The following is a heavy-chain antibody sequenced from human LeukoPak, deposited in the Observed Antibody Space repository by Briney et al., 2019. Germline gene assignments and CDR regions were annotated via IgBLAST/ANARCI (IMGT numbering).Heavy chain of an antibody. CDR3: ARGVRDFWSGYHYYFDY. V-gene: IGHV4-59*08. J-gene: IGHJ4*02. CDR1: GGSFSGYY. Sequence: SETLSLTCAVYGGSFSGYYWSWIRQPPGKGLEWTGYIYYSGSTNYNPSLKSRVTISVDTSKNQFSLKLSSVTAADTAVYYCARGVRDFWSGYHYYFDYWGQGTLVTVSS. CDR2: IYYSGST. D-gene: IGHD3-3*01.